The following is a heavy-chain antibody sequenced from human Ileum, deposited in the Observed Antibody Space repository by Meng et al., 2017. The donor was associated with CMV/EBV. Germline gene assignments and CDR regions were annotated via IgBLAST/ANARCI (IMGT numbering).Heavy chain of an antibody. V-gene: IGHV3-72*01. D-gene: IGHD3-10*01. CDR2: TNNSFTT. CDR3: VRGSGTFDY. CDR1: GFTLSDQY. Sequence: RRIYCAASGFTLSDQYKEWDRQATGKGLEWVGSTNNSFTTEYSASVKGRFTISRDNSKNSLYLQMNDLKIEDTALYFCVRGSGTFDYWGQGTLVTVSS. J-gene: IGHJ4*02.